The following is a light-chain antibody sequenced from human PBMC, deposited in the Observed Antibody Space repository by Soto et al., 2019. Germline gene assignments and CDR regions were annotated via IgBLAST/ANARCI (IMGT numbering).Light chain of an antibody. Sequence: QSALTQPPSASGSPGQSVTISCTGTSSDVGAYNYVSWYQQHPGKAPKLMIYEVIKRPSGVPDRFSGSKSGNTASLTVSGLRAEDEADYYCSSYAGRYTVVFGGGTKLTVL. CDR2: EVI. CDR1: SSDVGAYNY. V-gene: IGLV2-8*01. CDR3: SSYAGRYTVV. J-gene: IGLJ2*01.